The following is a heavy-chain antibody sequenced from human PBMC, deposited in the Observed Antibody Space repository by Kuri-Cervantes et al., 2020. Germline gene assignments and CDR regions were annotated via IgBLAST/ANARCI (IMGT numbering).Heavy chain of an antibody. Sequence: GGSLRLSCAASGFTFSSYAMSWARQAPGKGLEWVSAISGSGGSTYYADSVKGRFTISRDNSKNTLYLQMNSLRAEDTAVYYCANHDYGDPRADYWGQGTLVTVSS. V-gene: IGHV3-23*01. CDR2: ISGSGGST. J-gene: IGHJ4*02. D-gene: IGHD4-17*01. CDR3: ANHDYGDPRADY. CDR1: GFTFSSYA.